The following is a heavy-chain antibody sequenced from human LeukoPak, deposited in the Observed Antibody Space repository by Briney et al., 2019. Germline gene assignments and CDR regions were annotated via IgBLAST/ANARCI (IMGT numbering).Heavy chain of an antibody. J-gene: IGHJ3*01. Sequence: QSGGSLRLSCAASGFTFTNYVMSWVRQAPGKGLEWVSAISGSGDSTKYVDSVKGRITFSRDNSKNTLYLQMNSLRADDTAVYYCARHQYYYDGSGYYRGDAYDLWGQGTMVTVSS. D-gene: IGHD3-22*01. CDR3: ARHQYYYDGSGYYRGDAYDL. V-gene: IGHV3-23*01. CDR1: GFTFTNYV. CDR2: ISGSGDST.